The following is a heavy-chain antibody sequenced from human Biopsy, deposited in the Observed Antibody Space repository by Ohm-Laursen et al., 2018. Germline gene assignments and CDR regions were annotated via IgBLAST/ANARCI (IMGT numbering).Heavy chain of an antibody. Sequence: SLRLSCAASGFTFADYALHWVRQAPGKGLEWVSGISWNSGNIGYADSVKGRFTISRDNTKNSVYLQMNSLRAEDTAFYYCAKDLASGSGYYWYFDFWGRGTLVTVSS. CDR2: ISWNSGNI. CDR1: GFTFADYA. D-gene: IGHD3-22*01. J-gene: IGHJ2*01. V-gene: IGHV3-9*01. CDR3: AKDLASGSGYYWYFDF.